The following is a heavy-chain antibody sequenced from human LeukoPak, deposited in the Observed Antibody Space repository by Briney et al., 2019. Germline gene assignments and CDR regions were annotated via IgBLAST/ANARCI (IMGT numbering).Heavy chain of an antibody. CDR3: ARGFRAARLRGEAFDI. Sequence: GASVKVSCKASGGTFSSYAISLVRQAPGQGLEWMGGIIPIFGTANYAQKFQGRGTITTDESTSTAYMELSSLRSEDTAVYYCARGFRAARLRGEAFDIWGQGTMVTVSS. J-gene: IGHJ3*02. CDR1: GGTFSSYA. V-gene: IGHV1-69*05. CDR2: IIPIFGTA. D-gene: IGHD6-6*01.